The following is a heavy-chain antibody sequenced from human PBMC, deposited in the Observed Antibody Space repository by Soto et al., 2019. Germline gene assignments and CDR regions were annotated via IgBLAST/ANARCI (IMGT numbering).Heavy chain of an antibody. J-gene: IGHJ4*02. CDR2: IKSKTDGGTT. Sequence: VGSLRLSCAASGFTFSNAWMSWVRQAPGKGLEWVGRIKSKTDGGTTDYAAPVKGRFTISRDDAKNLLYLQMNSLKTEDTAVYYCTTDDPINRNWGQGALVTGLL. CDR3: TTDDPINRN. V-gene: IGHV3-15*01. CDR1: GFTFSNAW.